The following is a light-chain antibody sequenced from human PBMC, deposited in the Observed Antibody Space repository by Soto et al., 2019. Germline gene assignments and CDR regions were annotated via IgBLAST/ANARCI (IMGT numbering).Light chain of an antibody. Sequence: EIVLTQSPGTLSLSPGERATLSCRASQSVSSNYFAWYQQKPGQAPRLLIHGASRRATGIPDRFSGSGSGTYFTLTISRLEPEDFAVYYCQQYGSSLSITFGQGTRLEIK. V-gene: IGKV3-20*01. J-gene: IGKJ5*01. CDR2: GAS. CDR3: QQYGSSLSIT. CDR1: QSVSSNY.